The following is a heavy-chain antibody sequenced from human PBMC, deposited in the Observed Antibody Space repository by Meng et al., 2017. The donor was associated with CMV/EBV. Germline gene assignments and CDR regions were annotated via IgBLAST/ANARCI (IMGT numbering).Heavy chain of an antibody. CDR1: GFTFSSYA. J-gene: IGHJ4*02. CDR3: ATLALMLYLDN. D-gene: IGHD3-16*01. V-gene: IGHV3-23*03. CDR2: LYSGGSST. Sequence: GESLKISCAASGFTFSSYAMSWVRQAPGKGLEWVSVLYSGGSSTNYADSVKGRFTISRDNSKNTLYLQMNSLKAEDTAVYYCATLALMLYLDNWGQGTLVTVSS.